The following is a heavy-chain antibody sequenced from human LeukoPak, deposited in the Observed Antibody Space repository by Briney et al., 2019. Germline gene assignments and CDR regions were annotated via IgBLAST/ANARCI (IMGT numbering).Heavy chain of an antibody. Sequence: GASVKVSCKASGYIFTGYYMHWVRQAPGQGLEWMGWINPNSGGTNSAQKFQGRVTMTRDTTISTAYMELSRLRSDDTAVYYCARDYSGYPELWGFDYWGQGTLVTVSS. CDR2: INPNSGGT. V-gene: IGHV1-2*02. D-gene: IGHD5-12*01. CDR3: ARDYSGYPELWGFDY. J-gene: IGHJ4*02. CDR1: GYIFTGYY.